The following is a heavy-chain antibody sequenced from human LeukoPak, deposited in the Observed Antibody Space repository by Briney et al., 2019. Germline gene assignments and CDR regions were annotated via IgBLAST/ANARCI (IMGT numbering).Heavy chain of an antibody. J-gene: IGHJ5*01. D-gene: IGHD6-13*01. CDR2: ISYDGSNK. Sequence: GGSLRLSCAASGFTFSSYAMHWVRQAPGKGLEWVAVISYDGSNKYYADSVKGRFTISRDNSKNTLYLQMNSLRAEDTAVYYCARGSDSSTFRPCDSWGQGTLVTVSS. CDR3: ARGSDSSTFRPCDS. CDR1: GFTFSSYA. V-gene: IGHV3-30-3*01.